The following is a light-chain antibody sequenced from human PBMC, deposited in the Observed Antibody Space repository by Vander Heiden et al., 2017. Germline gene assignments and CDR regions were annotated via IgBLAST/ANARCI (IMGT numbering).Light chain of an antibody. CDR1: QDISNY. Sequence: DIQMTQSPSSLSASVGDRVTITCQASQDISNYLNWYQQKPGKAPKLLIYDASNLETGVPSRFSGCGSGTDFTFTISSLQPEDIATYYCQQYDNLPFTFGPGTKVDIK. CDR3: QQYDNLPFT. J-gene: IGKJ3*01. CDR2: DAS. V-gene: IGKV1-33*01.